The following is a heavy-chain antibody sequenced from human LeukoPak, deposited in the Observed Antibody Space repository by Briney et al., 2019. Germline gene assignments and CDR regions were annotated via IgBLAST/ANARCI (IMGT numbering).Heavy chain of an antibody. Sequence: GGSPRLSCAASGFRFSDYWMTWVRQAPGKGLEWVSSISSSSSYIYYADSVKGRFTISRDNAKNSLYLQMNSLRAEDTAVYYCAKTTYYYDSSGSSTRGDYWGQGTLVTVSS. CDR3: AKTTYYYDSSGSSTRGDY. D-gene: IGHD3-22*01. CDR1: GFRFSDYW. V-gene: IGHV3-21*01. J-gene: IGHJ4*02. CDR2: ISSSSSYI.